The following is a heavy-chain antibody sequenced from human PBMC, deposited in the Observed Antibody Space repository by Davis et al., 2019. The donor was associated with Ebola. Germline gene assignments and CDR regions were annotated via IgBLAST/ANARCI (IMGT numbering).Heavy chain of an antibody. CDR2: IRSDGSGS. D-gene: IGHD3-16*02. CDR3: ARGGSYRPYFFDF. V-gene: IGHV3-74*01. J-gene: IGHJ4*02. Sequence: PGGSLRLSCAASGFTFSNYWMHWVRQAPGKGLVWVSRIRSDGSGSNSADSVKDRFTISRDNAKNTLYLQMNSLRAEDTAVYYCARGGSYRPYFFDFWGQGTLVTVSS. CDR1: GFTFSNYW.